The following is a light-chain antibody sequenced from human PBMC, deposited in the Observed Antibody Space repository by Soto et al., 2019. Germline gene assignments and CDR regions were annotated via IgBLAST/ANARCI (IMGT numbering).Light chain of an antibody. CDR3: QQPDKRHHP. V-gene: IGKV3-15*01. J-gene: IGKJ2*01. CDR2: YAS. CDR1: QNLSRN. Sequence: EMVMTQSPATLSVSPGERATLSCRASQNLSRNLAWYQQQPGQAPRLLIFYASTRATGIPARFSGSGSGTDFTLTITSLQSDDFALYYCQQPDKRHHPFGQGTKQEIQ.